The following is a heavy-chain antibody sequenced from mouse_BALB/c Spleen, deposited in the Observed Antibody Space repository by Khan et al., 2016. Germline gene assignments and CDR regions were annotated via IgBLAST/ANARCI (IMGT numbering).Heavy chain of an antibody. CDR1: GYSITSDYS. J-gene: IGHJ2*01. D-gene: IGHD1-1*02. V-gene: IGHV3-1*02. CDR2: IHYSGST. Sequence: EVELVESGPDLVKPSQSLSLTCTVTGYSITSDYSWHWIRQFPGNKLEWMAYIHYSGSTNYTPSLKSRISITRATSKNQFFLQLNSVTTEDTATXYCVCFGNYFDYWGQGTTLTVSS. CDR3: VCFGNYFDY.